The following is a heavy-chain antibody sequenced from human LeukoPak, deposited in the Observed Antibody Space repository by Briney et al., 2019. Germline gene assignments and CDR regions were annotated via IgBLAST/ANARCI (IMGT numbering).Heavy chain of an antibody. CDR3: ARRTYDSSGYTDY. D-gene: IGHD3-22*01. Sequence: SETLSFTCTVSGYSITSGYYWGWIRQPPGKGLEWIASIYPSGSTYYNPSLKSRVTISEDTSNNQFSLKLSSVTAADTAVYYCARRTYDSSGYTDYWGQGTLVTVSS. CDR2: IYPSGST. J-gene: IGHJ4*02. CDR1: GYSITSGYY. V-gene: IGHV4-38-2*02.